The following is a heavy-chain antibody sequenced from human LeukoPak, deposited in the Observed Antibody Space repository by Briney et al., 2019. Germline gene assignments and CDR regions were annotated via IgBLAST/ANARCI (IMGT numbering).Heavy chain of an antibody. J-gene: IGHJ4*02. CDR2: INPSGGST. Sequence: VASVKVSCKASGYTFTSYYMHWVRQAPGQGLEWMGIINPSGGSTNYAQKFQGRVTMTRDTSTSTVYMELSSLRSEDTAVYYCARDIGGGGYSYGYSVDYWGQGTLVTVSS. CDR1: GYTFTSYY. CDR3: ARDIGGGGYSYGYSVDY. V-gene: IGHV1-46*01. D-gene: IGHD5-18*01.